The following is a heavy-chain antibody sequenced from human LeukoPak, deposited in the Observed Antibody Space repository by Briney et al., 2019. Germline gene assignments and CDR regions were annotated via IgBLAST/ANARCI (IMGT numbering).Heavy chain of an antibody. CDR3: ARDDSGWYEFGEKGYGMDV. D-gene: IGHD6-19*01. Sequence: GGSLRLSCAASGFTFSDYYMSWIRQAPGKGLEWVSYISSSGSTIYYAVSVKGRFTISRDNAKNSLYLQMNSLRAEDTAVYYCARDDSGWYEFGEKGYGMDVWGQGTTVTVSS. J-gene: IGHJ6*02. CDR1: GFTFSDYY. V-gene: IGHV3-11*01. CDR2: ISSSGSTI.